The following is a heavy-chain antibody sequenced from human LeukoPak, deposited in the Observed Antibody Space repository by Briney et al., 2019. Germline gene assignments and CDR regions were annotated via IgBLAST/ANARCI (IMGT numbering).Heavy chain of an antibody. J-gene: IGHJ3*02. CDR3: ARLTVRGYYDSSGYPSDAFDI. CDR2: IYPGDSDT. D-gene: IGHD3-22*01. CDR1: GYIFTSCS. V-gene: IGHV5-51*01. Sequence: GESLKISCKGSGYIFTSCSIGWVRQMPGKGLEWMGIIYPGDSDTRYSPSFQGQVTISADKSISTAYLQWSSLRASDTAMYYCARLTVRGYYDSSGYPSDAFDIWGQGTMVTVSS.